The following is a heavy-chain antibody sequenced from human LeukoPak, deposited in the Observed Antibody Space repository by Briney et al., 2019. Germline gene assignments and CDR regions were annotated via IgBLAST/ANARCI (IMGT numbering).Heavy chain of an antibody. J-gene: IGHJ5*02. V-gene: IGHV1-2*02. D-gene: IGHD1-26*01. CDR2: IDPKSGDT. CDR1: GYTFSDYY. Sequence: VASVKVSCKASGYTFSDYYIHWVRQAPGQGPEWMGWIDPKSGDTNYAHRFRGRVTLTRDTSITTAYMGLSRLTSDDTAVYYCARGKSYKYFSRWFDPWGQGTLVTVSS. CDR3: ARGKSYKYFSRWFDP.